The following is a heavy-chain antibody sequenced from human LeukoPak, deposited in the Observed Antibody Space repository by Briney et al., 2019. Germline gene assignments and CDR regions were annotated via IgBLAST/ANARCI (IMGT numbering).Heavy chain of an antibody. J-gene: IGHJ4*02. D-gene: IGHD6-13*01. CDR2: ISAYNGKT. V-gene: IGHV1-18*01. CDR1: GYTFTRYG. Sequence: GASVTVSCKASGYTFTRYGISWVRQAPGQGLEWMGWISAYNGKTNYAQKPQGRVTITTDTSTSTAYMEIRRLRYDDTAVYYCARDAAAGTRLNDYWGQGTLVTVSS. CDR3: ARDAAAGTRLNDY.